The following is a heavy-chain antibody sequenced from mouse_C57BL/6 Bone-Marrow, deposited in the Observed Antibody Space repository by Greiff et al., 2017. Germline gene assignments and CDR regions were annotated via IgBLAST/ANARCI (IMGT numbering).Heavy chain of an antibody. CDR3: TTYDYDGPCWYFDV. CDR1: GFNIKDDY. V-gene: IGHV14-4*01. Sequence: EVQLQQSGAELVRPGASVKLSCTASGFNIKDDYMHWVKQRPEQGLEWIGWIDPENGDTEYASKFQGKATITADTSSNTAYLQLSSLTSEDTAVYYCTTYDYDGPCWYFDVWGTGTTVTVSS. J-gene: IGHJ1*03. CDR2: IDPENGDT. D-gene: IGHD2-4*01.